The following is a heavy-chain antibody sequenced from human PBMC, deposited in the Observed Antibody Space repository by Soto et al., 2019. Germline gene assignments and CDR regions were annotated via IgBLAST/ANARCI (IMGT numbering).Heavy chain of an antibody. V-gene: IGHV4-59*01. CDR3: TGGYNFDY. Sequence: PSETLSLTCNVSGFSITSYYWSWIRQSPGKGLEWIGYLYYGATTNYNPSLKSRVTMSGDRSKNQFSLKLTSVTAADTAVYYCTGGYNFDYWGQGTLVTVSS. CDR1: GFSITSYY. D-gene: IGHD5-12*01. CDR2: LYYGATT. J-gene: IGHJ4*01.